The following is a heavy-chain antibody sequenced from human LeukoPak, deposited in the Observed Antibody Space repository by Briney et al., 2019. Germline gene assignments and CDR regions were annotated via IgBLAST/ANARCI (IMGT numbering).Heavy chain of an antibody. CDR2: IWYDGSNK. Sequence: GGSLRLSCAASGFTFSSYGMQWVRQAPGKGVEGVAVIWYDGSNKYYADSVKGRLTISRDNYKKTLYLQMNSLRAEDTAVYYCAEDFQEWELLLAFDIWGQGTMVTVSS. CDR3: AEDFQEWELLLAFDI. J-gene: IGHJ3*02. CDR1: GFTFSSYG. D-gene: IGHD1-26*01. V-gene: IGHV3-33*06.